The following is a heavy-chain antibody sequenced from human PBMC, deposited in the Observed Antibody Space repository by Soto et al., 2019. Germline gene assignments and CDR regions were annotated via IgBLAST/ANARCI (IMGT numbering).Heavy chain of an antibody. CDR2: ISGSGGST. Sequence: PGGSLRLSCAASGFTFSSYAMSWVHQAPGKGLEWVSAISGSGGSTYYADSVKGRFTISRDNSKNTLYLQMNSLRAEDTAVYYCAKDSIITMIVVVTTFDYWGQGTLVTVSS. CDR1: GFTFSSYA. J-gene: IGHJ4*02. CDR3: AKDSIITMIVVVTTFDY. V-gene: IGHV3-23*01. D-gene: IGHD3-22*01.